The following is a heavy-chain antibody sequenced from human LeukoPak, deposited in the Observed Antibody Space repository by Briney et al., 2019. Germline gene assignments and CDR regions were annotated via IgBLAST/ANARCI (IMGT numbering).Heavy chain of an antibody. D-gene: IGHD1-26*01. J-gene: IGHJ3*02. CDR3: AREGVGASLVGEAAFDI. Sequence: ASVKVSCKASGYTFTSYDINWVRQATGQGLEWMGWMNPNSGNTGYAQKFQGRVTITRNTSISTAYMELSSLRSEDTAVYYCAREGVGASLVGEAAFDIWGQGTMATVSS. CDR1: GYTFTSYD. CDR2: MNPNSGNT. V-gene: IGHV1-8*03.